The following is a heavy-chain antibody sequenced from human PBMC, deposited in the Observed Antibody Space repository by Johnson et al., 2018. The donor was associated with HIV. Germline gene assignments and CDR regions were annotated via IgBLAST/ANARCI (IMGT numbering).Heavy chain of an antibody. V-gene: IGHV3-33*06. CDR3: AKISGFSGRFPGAPNAFDI. Sequence: QVQLVESGGGVVQPGRSLRLSCAASRFTFSYFGMHCVRQAPGKGLEWVAVIWYDGSTKYYSDSVKGRFTVSRDNSKNTLYLQLNSLRVEDTAVYYCAKISGFSGRFPGAPNAFDIWGQGTMVTVYS. CDR1: RFTFSYFG. CDR2: IWYDGSTK. J-gene: IGHJ3*02. D-gene: IGHD1-26*01.